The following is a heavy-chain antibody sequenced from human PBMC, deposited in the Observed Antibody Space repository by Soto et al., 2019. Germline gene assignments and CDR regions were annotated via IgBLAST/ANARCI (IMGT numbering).Heavy chain of an antibody. J-gene: IGHJ6*02. Sequence: VGSLRLSCAASGFTFSSYAMHWVRQAPGKGLEWVAVISYDGSNKYYADSVKGRFTISRDNSKNTLYLQVNSLRAEDTAVYYCARFGALVQLSFSTRGMDVWGQGTTVTVSS. D-gene: IGHD5-18*01. CDR3: ARFGALVQLSFSTRGMDV. CDR2: ISYDGSNK. V-gene: IGHV3-30-3*01. CDR1: GFTFSSYA.